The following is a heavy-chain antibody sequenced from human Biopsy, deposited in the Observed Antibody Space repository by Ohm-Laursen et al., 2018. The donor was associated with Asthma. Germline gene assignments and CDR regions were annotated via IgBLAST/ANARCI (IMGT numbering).Heavy chain of an antibody. CDR1: GFAVSRDY. J-gene: IGHJ4*02. V-gene: IGHV3-53*01. Sequence: SLRLSCAASGFAVSRDYMFWVRQAPGKGLEWVSVIYSGGTSHTADSVRGRFTISRDYSKNTLYLQMHSLRAEDTAVYYCARGDSSNWSHYYFDHWGQGTLVTVSS. D-gene: IGHD3-22*01. CDR2: IYSGGTS. CDR3: ARGDSSNWSHYYFDH.